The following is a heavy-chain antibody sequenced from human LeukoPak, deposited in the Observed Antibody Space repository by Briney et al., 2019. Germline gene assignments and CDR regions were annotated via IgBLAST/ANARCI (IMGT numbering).Heavy chain of an antibody. CDR1: GFTFSSYG. V-gene: IGHV3-30*18. J-gene: IGHJ4*02. D-gene: IGHD2-2*01. CDR3: AKGLIVVVPAAMLGPWFDY. Sequence: GGSLRLSCAASGFTFSSYGMHWVRQAPGKGLEWVAVISYDGSNKYYADSVKGRFTISRDNSKNTLYLQMNSLRAEDTAVYYCAKGLIVVVPAAMLGPWFDYWGQGTLVTVSS. CDR2: ISYDGSNK.